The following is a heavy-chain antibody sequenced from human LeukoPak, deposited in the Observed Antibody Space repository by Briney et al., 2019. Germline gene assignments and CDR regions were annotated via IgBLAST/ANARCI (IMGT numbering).Heavy chain of an antibody. V-gene: IGHV3-9*01. D-gene: IGHD1-26*01. Sequence: GGSLRLSCAGSGFSFDGYGMHWVRQAPGKGLEWVSGISWNSGSIGYADSVKGRFTISRDNAKNSLYLQMNSLRAEDTALYYCTKDINLWDLLFDSWGQGTLVTVSS. CDR1: GFSFDGYG. CDR3: TKDINLWDLLFDS. CDR2: ISWNSGSI. J-gene: IGHJ4*02.